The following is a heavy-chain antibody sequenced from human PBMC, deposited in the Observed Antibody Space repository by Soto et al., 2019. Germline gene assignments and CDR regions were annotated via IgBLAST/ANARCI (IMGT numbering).Heavy chain of an antibody. V-gene: IGHV3-23*01. D-gene: IGHD2-2*03. Sequence: EVQLLESGGGLVQPGGSLRLSCAASGFTFSTYTMSWVRQAPGKGLEWVSAITGSGGSTYYTDSVKGRFTISRDNSKNTLYLQMTSLRAEDTAVYYCAKVYGYCSSTSCYALGWHFDLWGRGTLVTVSS. CDR3: AKVYGYCSSTSCYALGWHFDL. J-gene: IGHJ2*01. CDR1: GFTFSTYT. CDR2: ITGSGGST.